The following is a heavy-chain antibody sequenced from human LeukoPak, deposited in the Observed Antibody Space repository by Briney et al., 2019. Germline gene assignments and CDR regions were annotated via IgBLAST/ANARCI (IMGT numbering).Heavy chain of an antibody. D-gene: IGHD2-2*01. CDR1: GGSISSYY. CDR2: IYYSGST. J-gene: IGHJ3*02. CDR3: ARERSPRYCSSTSCYGAFDI. V-gene: IGHV4-59*12. Sequence: SETLSLTCTVSGGSISSYYWSWIRQPPGKGLEWIGYIYYSGSTNYNPSLKSRVTISVDTSKNQFSLKLSSVTAADTAVYYCARERSPRYCSSTSCYGAFDIWGQGTMVTVSS.